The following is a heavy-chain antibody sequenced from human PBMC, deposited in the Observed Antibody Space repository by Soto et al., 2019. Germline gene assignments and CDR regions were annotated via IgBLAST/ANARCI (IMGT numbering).Heavy chain of an antibody. J-gene: IGHJ4*02. CDR3: ARGADVFGYNWKYVPFEF. D-gene: IGHD1-20*01. Sequence: QVQLVQSGAEVKNPGSSVNVSCKTVGGTMRSFAFSWVRQAPGQGLEWMGGITPAFATPNHAQKFQDRVTIRADESTSTVYMELRRLRSEDSAVYFCARGADVFGYNWKYVPFEFWGQGTQITVPS. CDR1: GGTMRSFA. V-gene: IGHV1-69*01. CDR2: ITPAFATP.